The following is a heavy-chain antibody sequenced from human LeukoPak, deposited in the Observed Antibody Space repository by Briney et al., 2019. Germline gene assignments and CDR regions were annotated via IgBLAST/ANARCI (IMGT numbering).Heavy chain of an antibody. J-gene: IGHJ6*02. Sequence: PGGSLRLSCAASGFTFSSYAMSWVRQAPGKGLEWVSAISGSGGSTYYADSVKGRFTISRDNSKNTLYLQMNSLRAEDTAVYYCTTSTADLDYYYGMDVWGQGTTVTVSS. CDR2: ISGSGGST. CDR3: TTSTADLDYYYGMDV. V-gene: IGHV3-23*01. D-gene: IGHD1-14*01. CDR1: GFTFSSYA.